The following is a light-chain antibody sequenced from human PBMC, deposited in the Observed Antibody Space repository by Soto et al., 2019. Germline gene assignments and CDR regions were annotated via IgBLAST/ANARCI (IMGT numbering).Light chain of an antibody. CDR1: KSVDSSY. Sequence: TVMTQSPCTLSLSPGERSTPSCRASKSVDSSYLAWYQQKPGRAPRLLIYGASMKATGIPDRFSGSGSGADFTLAISRLEPEDFAVYYCQKYGDSSITYGQGTRLEIK. CDR2: GAS. J-gene: IGKJ5*01. CDR3: QKYGDSSIT. V-gene: IGKV3-20*01.